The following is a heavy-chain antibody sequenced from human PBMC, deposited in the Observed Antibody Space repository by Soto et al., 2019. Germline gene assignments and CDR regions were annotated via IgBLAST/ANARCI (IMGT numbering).Heavy chain of an antibody. Sequence: GGSLRLSCAASGFTFSSYAMSWVRQAPGKGLEWVSAISGSGGSTYYADSVKGRFTISRDNSKNTLYLQMNSLRAEDTAVYYCATRGYSGPKPNGPLQYWGQGTLVTVSS. CDR3: ATRGYSGPKPNGPLQY. D-gene: IGHD5-12*01. V-gene: IGHV3-23*01. CDR1: GFTFSSYA. J-gene: IGHJ4*02. CDR2: ISGSGGST.